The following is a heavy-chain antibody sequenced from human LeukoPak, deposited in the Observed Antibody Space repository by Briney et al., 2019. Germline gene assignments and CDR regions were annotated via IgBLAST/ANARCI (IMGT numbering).Heavy chain of an antibody. Sequence: ASVKVSCKASGYTFTGYYMHWVRQAPGQGLEWMGWINPNSGGTNHAQKFQGRVTMTRDTSISTAYMELSRLRSDDTAVYYCALSPLRYFGAGRPGLAHPYYFDYWGQGTLVTVSS. CDR2: INPNSGGT. D-gene: IGHD3-9*01. CDR1: GYTFTGYY. V-gene: IGHV1-2*02. CDR3: ALSPLRYFGAGRPGLAHPYYFDY. J-gene: IGHJ4*02.